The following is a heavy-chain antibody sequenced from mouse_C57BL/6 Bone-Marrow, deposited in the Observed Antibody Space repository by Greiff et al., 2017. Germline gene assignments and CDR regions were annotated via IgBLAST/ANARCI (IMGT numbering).Heavy chain of an antibody. Sequence: EVHLVESGGGLVKPGGSLKLSCAASGFTFSSYAMSWVRQTPEKRLEWVATISDGGSYTYYPDNVKGRFTISRDNAKNNLYLQMSHLKSEDTAMYYCARDEGRQLRLAWFAYWGQGTLVTVSA. CDR2: ISDGGSYT. D-gene: IGHD3-2*02. J-gene: IGHJ3*01. CDR3: ARDEGRQLRLAWFAY. CDR1: GFTFSSYA. V-gene: IGHV5-4*01.